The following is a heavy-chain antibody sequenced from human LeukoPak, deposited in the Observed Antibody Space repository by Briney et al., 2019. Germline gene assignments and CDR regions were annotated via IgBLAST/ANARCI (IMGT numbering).Heavy chain of an antibody. CDR2: ISGSGGST. CDR3: AKDFTMIRGSELDY. CDR1: RFTFSSYA. Sequence: PGGSLRLSCAASRFTFSSYAMSWVRQAPGKGLEWVSTISGSGGSTYYADSVKGRFTISRDNSKNTLYLQMNSLRAEDTAVYYCAKDFTMIRGSELDYWGQGTLVTVSS. D-gene: IGHD3-10*01. V-gene: IGHV3-23*01. J-gene: IGHJ4*02.